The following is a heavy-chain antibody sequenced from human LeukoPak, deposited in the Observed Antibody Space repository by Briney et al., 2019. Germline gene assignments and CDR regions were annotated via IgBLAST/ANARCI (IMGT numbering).Heavy chain of an antibody. CDR1: GGSISSYY. D-gene: IGHD4-17*01. CDR3: ARVSSSYGDLDY. J-gene: IGHJ4*02. V-gene: IGHV4-59*01. CDR2: IYYSGST. Sequence: SETLSLTCTVSGGSISSYYWSWIRQPPGKGLEWIGYIYYSGSTNYNPSLKSRVTISVDTSKNQFSLKLSSGTAADTAVYYCARVSSSYGDLDYWGQGTLVTVSS.